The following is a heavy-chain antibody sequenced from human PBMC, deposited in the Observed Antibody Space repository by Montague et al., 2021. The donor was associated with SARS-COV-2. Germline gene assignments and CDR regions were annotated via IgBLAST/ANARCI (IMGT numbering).Heavy chain of an antibody. V-gene: IGHV4-59*08. J-gene: IGHJ5*02. Sequence: TLSLTCTVSGGTVRDYYWNWIRQTPGKGLEWIGYIFYNGYTKYNPSLESRVTLSVDTPGNQFSLSLRSVTASDTATYFCARHSVSEDGTFFRSYFDPWGQGAQVIVSS. CDR1: GGTVRDYY. D-gene: IGHD1-1*01. CDR2: IFYNGYT. CDR3: ARHSVSEDGTFFRSYFDP.